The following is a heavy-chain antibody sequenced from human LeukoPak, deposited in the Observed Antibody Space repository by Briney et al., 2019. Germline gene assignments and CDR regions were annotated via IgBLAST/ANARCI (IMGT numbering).Heavy chain of an antibody. CDR1: GYTFTSYY. Sequence: GASVKVSCKASGYTFTSYYMHWVRQAPGQGLEWMGIINPSGGSKSYAQKFQGRVTMTRDTSTSTVYMELSSLRPEDTAVYYCARDLIETIFGVVIIGGWFDPWGQGTLVTVSS. CDR2: INPSGGSK. CDR3: ARDLIETIFGVVIIGGWFDP. V-gene: IGHV1-46*01. J-gene: IGHJ5*02. D-gene: IGHD3-3*01.